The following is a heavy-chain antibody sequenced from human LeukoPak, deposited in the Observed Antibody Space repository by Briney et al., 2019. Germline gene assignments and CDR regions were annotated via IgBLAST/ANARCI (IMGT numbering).Heavy chain of an antibody. CDR1: DGSFSGYY. CDR3: ARMTSSGWYAAGYYFDY. CDR2: INHSGST. D-gene: IGHD6-19*01. J-gene: IGHJ4*02. Sequence: SETLSLTCDVYDGSFSGYYWSWIRQPPEKGLEWIGEINHSGSTNYNPSLKSRVTISVDTSKNQFSLKMSSVTAADTAVYYCARMTSSGWYAAGYYFDYWGQGTLVTVSS. V-gene: IGHV4-34*01.